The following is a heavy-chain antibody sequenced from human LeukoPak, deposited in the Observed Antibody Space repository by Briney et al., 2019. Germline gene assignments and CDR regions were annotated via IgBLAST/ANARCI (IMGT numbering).Heavy chain of an antibody. CDR2: ISYDGSNK. Sequence: GGSLRLSCAASGFTFSSYGMHWVRQAPGRGLVWVAVISYDGSNKYYADSVRGRFTISRDNSKNTLYLRMNSLRAEDTAVYYCAKDVEDYWGQGTLVTVSS. J-gene: IGHJ4*02. CDR3: AKDVEDY. V-gene: IGHV3-30*18. CDR1: GFTFSSYG.